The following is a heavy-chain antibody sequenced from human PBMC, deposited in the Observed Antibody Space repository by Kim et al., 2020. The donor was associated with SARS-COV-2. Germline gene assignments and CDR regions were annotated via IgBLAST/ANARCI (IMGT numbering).Heavy chain of an antibody. V-gene: IGHV4-34*01. J-gene: IGHJ5*02. D-gene: IGHD3-10*01. Sequence: LKCRVTISVDTAKNQFSLKLSSVTAADTAVYYCARASGRKNYYGSGSTTWGQGTLVTVSS. CDR3: ARASGRKNYYGSGSTT.